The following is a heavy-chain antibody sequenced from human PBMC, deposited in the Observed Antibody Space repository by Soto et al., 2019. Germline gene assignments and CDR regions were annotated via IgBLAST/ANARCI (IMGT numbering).Heavy chain of an antibody. CDR1: GGSISGYY. D-gene: IGHD4-17*01. V-gene: IGHV4-59*12. J-gene: IGHJ6*04. CDR3: ARGTLGYGGHIGIGDV. Sequence: QVQLQESGPGLVKPSETLSLTCAVSGGSISGYYWSWIRQPPGKGLEWIGYIYYSGNTNYNPSLSSRITISVATSKNQFSLSLASVTAADTAVYYCARGTLGYGGHIGIGDVWGRGTAVTVSS. CDR2: IYYSGNT.